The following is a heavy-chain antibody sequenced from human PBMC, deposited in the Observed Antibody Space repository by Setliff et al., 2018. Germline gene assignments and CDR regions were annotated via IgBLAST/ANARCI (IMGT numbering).Heavy chain of an antibody. Sequence: PSETLSLTCTVSGGSISSYYWSWIRQPPGKGLEWIGYIYSSGSTYYNPSLKSRVSISVDTSKNQFSLKLSSVTAADTAVYYCAREAYYYGSGSYPLDYWGQGTLVTVSS. D-gene: IGHD3-10*01. V-gene: IGHV4-4*09. J-gene: IGHJ4*02. CDR2: IYSSGST. CDR1: GGSISSYY. CDR3: AREAYYYGSGSYPLDY.